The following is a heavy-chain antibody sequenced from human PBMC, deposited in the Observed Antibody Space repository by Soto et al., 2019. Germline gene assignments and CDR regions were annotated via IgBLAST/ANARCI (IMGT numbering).Heavy chain of an antibody. CDR3: ARENSGWYYFDY. Sequence: LSLTCSVSGGSINSYYWSWIRQPPGKELEWIGHIYYSGSTNYSPSLNSRMTISIDTSKKQFSLKLNSVTAADTAVYYCARENSGWYYFDYWGLGTLVTVSS. D-gene: IGHD6-19*01. V-gene: IGHV4-59*01. J-gene: IGHJ4*02. CDR1: GGSINSYY. CDR2: IYYSGST.